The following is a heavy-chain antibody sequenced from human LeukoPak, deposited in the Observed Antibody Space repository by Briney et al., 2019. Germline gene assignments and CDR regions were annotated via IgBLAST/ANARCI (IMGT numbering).Heavy chain of an antibody. J-gene: IGHJ4*02. CDR1: GFTFRSYG. CDR3: ANEGGAAYYDSSGYGSFDY. Sequence: GGSLRLSCAASGFTFRSYGMHWVRQAPGKGLEWVAFIRYDGSNKYYADSVKGRFTISRDNSKNTLYLQMNSLRAEDTAVYYCANEGGAAYYDSSGYGSFDYWGQGTLVTVSS. D-gene: IGHD3-22*01. V-gene: IGHV3-30*02. CDR2: IRYDGSNK.